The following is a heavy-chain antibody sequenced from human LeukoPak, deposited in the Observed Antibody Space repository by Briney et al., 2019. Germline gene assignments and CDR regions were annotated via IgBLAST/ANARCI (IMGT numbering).Heavy chain of an antibody. CDR2: IKQDGSEK. J-gene: IGHJ4*02. CDR1: GFTFSSYW. Sequence: GGSLRLSCAASGFTFSSYWMSWVRQAPGKGLEWVANIKQDGSEKYYVDSVKGRFTISRDNAKNSLYLQMNSLRAEDTAVYYCARTRENIAAAGTFDYWGQGTLVTVSS. V-gene: IGHV3-7*01. CDR3: ARTRENIAAAGTFDY. D-gene: IGHD6-13*01.